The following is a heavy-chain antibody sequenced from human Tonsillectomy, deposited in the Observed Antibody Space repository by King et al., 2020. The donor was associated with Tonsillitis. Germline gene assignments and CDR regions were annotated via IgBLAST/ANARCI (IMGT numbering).Heavy chain of an antibody. V-gene: IGHV3-23*04. CDR3: AKEMVARTVYFDY. Sequence: VQLVESGGGLVQPGGSLRLSCAASGCTFSSYAMSWVRQAPGKGLEWVSAISGSGGSTYYADSVKGRFTTSRDNSKNTRYLQMNSLRAEDTAVYYCAKEMVARTVYFDYWGQGTLVTVSS. J-gene: IGHJ4*02. CDR2: ISGSGGST. CDR1: GCTFSSYA. D-gene: IGHD2-15*01.